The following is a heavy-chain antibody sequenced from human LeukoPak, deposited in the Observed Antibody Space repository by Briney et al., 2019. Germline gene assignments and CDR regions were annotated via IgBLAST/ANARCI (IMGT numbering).Heavy chain of an antibody. CDR1: GGSISSYY. V-gene: IGHV4-4*07. Sequence: SETLSLTCTVSGGSISSYYWGWIRQPAGKGLEWIGRIYTSGSTNYNPSLKSRVTMSVDTSKNQFSLKLSSVTAADTAVYYCARDDYGSGSYSTFDYWGQGTLVTVSS. CDR3: ARDDYGSGSYSTFDY. CDR2: IYTSGST. J-gene: IGHJ4*02. D-gene: IGHD3-10*01.